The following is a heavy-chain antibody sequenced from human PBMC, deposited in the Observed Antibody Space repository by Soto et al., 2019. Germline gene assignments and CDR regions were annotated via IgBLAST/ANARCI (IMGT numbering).Heavy chain of an antibody. J-gene: IGHJ1*01. CDR3: ARDGDGYDH. CDR1: GGSISSGSYY. D-gene: IGHD5-12*01. CDR2: TYSSGGT. V-gene: IGHV4-61*01. Sequence: QVQLQESGPGLVKPSETLSLTCSVSGGSISSGSYYWTWIRQPPGKGLEWFGYTYSSGGTSYNPSLKSRVTISVDTSKNQFSLKLSSVTAADTAVYYCARDGDGYDHWGQGTLVTVSS.